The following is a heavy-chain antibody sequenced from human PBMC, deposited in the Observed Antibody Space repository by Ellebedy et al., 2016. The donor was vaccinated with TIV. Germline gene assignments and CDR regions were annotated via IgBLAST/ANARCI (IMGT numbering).Heavy chain of an antibody. Sequence: AASVKVSCKASGHTFTSDGFGWVRQAPGQGLEWVGWSHTYNGNTNYAKSFQGRVTMTTDTSTNTAYLDLRSLRPDDTAVYYCARGITGPVDLGYWGQGTLVTVSS. V-gene: IGHV1-18*04. D-gene: IGHD1-20*01. CDR2: SHTYNGNT. CDR3: ARGITGPVDLGY. CDR1: GHTFTSDG. J-gene: IGHJ4*02.